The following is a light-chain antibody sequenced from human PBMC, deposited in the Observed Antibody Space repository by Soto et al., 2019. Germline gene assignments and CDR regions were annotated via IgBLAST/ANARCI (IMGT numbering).Light chain of an antibody. CDR2: KAS. CDR1: QSISSW. J-gene: IGKJ4*01. CDR3: QQYNSYPT. V-gene: IGKV1-5*03. Sequence: DIQMTQSPSTLSASVGDRVTITCRASQSISSWLAWYQQKPGKAPKLLIYKASSLESGVPSRFSGSGSGTEFTLTISSLQPDDFATCYCQQYNSYPTCGGGTKVEIK.